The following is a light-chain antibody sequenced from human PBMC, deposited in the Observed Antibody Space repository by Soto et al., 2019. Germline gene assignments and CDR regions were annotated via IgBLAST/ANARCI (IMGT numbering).Light chain of an antibody. CDR3: CSYAGTYAV. CDR2: DVS. V-gene: IGLV2-11*01. Sequence: QSALNQPRSVSGSPGQSVAISCTGTSSDVGGYNYVSWYQQHPGKAPKLMIYDVSGRPSGVPDRFSGSKSGNTASLTISGLQAEDEADYYCCSYAGTYAVFGGGTKVTVL. CDR1: SSDVGGYNY. J-gene: IGLJ2*01.